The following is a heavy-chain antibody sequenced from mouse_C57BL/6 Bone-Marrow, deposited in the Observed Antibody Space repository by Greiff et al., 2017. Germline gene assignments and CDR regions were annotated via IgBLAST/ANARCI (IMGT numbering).Heavy chain of an antibody. CDR1: GFTFSSYA. D-gene: IGHD2-4*01. Sequence: EVQLVESGGGLVKPGGSLKLSCAASGFTFSSYAMSWVRQTPEKRLEWVATISDGGSYTYYPDNVKGRFTISRDNAKNNLYLQMSHLKSEDTAMYYCAREEIYYDPWFAYWGQGTLVTVSA. V-gene: IGHV5-4*01. J-gene: IGHJ3*01. CDR3: AREEIYYDPWFAY. CDR2: ISDGGSYT.